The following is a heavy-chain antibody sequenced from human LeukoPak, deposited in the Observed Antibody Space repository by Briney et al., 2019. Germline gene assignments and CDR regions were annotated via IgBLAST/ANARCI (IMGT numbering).Heavy chain of an antibody. J-gene: IGHJ4*02. D-gene: IGHD3-16*01. CDR2: VNLQGST. CDR3: ARGGGPYRPLDY. Sequence: PSETLSLTCAVSGGSISSSNWWSWVRQPPGRGLEWIGEVNLQGSTNYNPSLMGRVAISVDTSENHVSLQLTSVTAADTAVYYCARGGGPYRPLDYSGQGTLVTVS. V-gene: IGHV4-4*02. CDR1: GGSISSSNW.